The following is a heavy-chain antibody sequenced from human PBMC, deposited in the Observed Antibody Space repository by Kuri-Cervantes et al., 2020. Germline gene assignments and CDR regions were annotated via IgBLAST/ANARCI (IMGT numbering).Heavy chain of an antibody. CDR1: GFTFSSYD. J-gene: IGHJ1*01. V-gene: IGHV3-30*03. Sequence: SLQISCSASGFTFSSYDMHWVRQAPGKGLVWVAAISYDGSNKYYADSVKGRFTISRDNSKNPLYLQMNSLRAEDTAVYYCARGPDTNYYDSSGYWGDGEYFQHWGQGTLVTVSS. D-gene: IGHD3-22*01. CDR2: ISYDGSNK. CDR3: ARGPDTNYYDSSGYWGDGEYFQH.